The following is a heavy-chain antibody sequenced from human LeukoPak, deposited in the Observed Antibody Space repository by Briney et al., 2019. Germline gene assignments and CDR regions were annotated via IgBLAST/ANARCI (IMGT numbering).Heavy chain of an antibody. CDR2: IYYSGST. CDR1: GGSISSSSYY. J-gene: IGHJ4*02. Sequence: SEALSLTCTVSGGSISSSSYYWGWIRQPPGKGLEWIGSIYYSGSTYYNPSLKSRVTISVDTSKNQFSLKLSSVTAADTAVYYCASFGYSSSWYAFDYWGQGTLVTVSS. CDR3: ASFGYSSSWYAFDY. D-gene: IGHD6-13*01. V-gene: IGHV4-39*01.